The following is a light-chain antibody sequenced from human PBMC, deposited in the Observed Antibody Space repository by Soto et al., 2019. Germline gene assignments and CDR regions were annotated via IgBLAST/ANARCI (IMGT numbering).Light chain of an antibody. Sequence: EIVLTQYPGTLSLSPGERCTPSCMASQSVSSSYLAWYQQKPGQAPSLLIYGASRRATGITDRFSGSGSGTDFTITISRLEPEDFAVYYCQQYDSSPITFGQGTRLEIK. CDR2: GAS. CDR1: QSVSSSY. V-gene: IGKV3-20*01. CDR3: QQYDSSPIT. J-gene: IGKJ5*01.